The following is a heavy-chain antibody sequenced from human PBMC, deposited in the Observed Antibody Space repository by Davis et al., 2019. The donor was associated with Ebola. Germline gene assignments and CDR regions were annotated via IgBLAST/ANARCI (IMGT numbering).Heavy chain of an antibody. J-gene: IGHJ3*02. D-gene: IGHD3-22*01. V-gene: IGHV1-46*01. CDR3: AREGGRYYDSSGYVFDI. CDR1: GYRFTSYY. CDR2: INPITGGT. Sequence: ASAKVSCKASGYRFTSYYMHWVRQAPGQGLEGMGIINPITGGTSYAQNFQVRVNMTRDTSTSTVYMELSSLRSEDTAVYYCAREGGRYYDSSGYVFDIWGQGTMVKVSS.